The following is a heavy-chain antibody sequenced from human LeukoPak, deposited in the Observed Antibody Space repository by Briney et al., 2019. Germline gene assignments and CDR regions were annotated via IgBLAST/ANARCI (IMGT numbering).Heavy chain of an antibody. CDR3: ARRVAGSGTSYFDL. Sequence: KSSQTLSLTCAVSGDSIGIRGYSWTWIRQPPGGGLEWIGYIHQSGNTYYNPSLQSRVTISIDTSRNHYYLNLTSVTAADSAIYFCARRVAGSGTSYFDLWGQGTPVTVSS. D-gene: IGHD1-7*01. CDR1: GDSIGIRGYS. CDR2: IHQSGNT. J-gene: IGHJ4*02. V-gene: IGHV4-30-2*01.